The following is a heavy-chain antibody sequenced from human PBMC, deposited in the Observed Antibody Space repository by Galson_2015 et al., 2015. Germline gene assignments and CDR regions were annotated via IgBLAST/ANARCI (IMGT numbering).Heavy chain of an antibody. D-gene: IGHD5-24*01. V-gene: IGHV3-23*01. CDR3: AKGRDVDNYHHYYYGMDV. CDR1: GFTFSSYA. CDR2: ISDIGGRT. J-gene: IGHJ6*02. Sequence: SLRLSCEASGFTFSSYAMSWVRQAPGQGLEWVSAISDIGGRTYYADSVKGRFTITRDNSKNTLYLQMNSLRAEDTALYYCAKGRDVDNYHHYYYGMDVWGQGTTVTVSS.